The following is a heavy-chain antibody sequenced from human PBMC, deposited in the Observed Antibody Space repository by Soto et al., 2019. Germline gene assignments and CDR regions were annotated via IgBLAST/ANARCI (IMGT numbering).Heavy chain of an antibody. CDR3: AKDYPDSSSSPRYYGRDV. D-gene: IGHD6-6*01. CDR1: GFTLSSYA. J-gene: IGHJ6*02. CDR2: ISGSGGST. Sequence: GGSLRLSCAASGFTLSSYAMGWVRQAPGKGLEWVSAISGSGGSTYYADSVKGRFTISRDNSKNTLYLQMNSLRSEDMAVYYYAKDYPDSSSSPRYYGRDVWGQGTTVTVSS. V-gene: IGHV3-23*01.